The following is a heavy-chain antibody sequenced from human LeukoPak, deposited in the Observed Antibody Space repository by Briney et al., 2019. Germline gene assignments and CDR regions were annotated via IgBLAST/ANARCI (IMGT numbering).Heavy chain of an antibody. CDR2: INPNSGGT. CDR1: GYTFTGYY. CDR3: AREMVRGASLYYFDY. Sequence: GASVKVSCKASGYTFTGYYMHWVRQAPGQGLEWMGWINPNSGGTNYAQKFQGWVTMTRDTSISTAYMELSRLRSDDTAVYYCAREMVRGASLYYFDYWGQGTLVTVSS. J-gene: IGHJ4*02. V-gene: IGHV1-2*04. D-gene: IGHD3-10*01.